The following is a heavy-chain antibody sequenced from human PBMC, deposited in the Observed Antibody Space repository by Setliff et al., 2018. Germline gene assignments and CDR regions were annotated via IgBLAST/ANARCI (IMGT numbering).Heavy chain of an antibody. CDR2: IHNNGRI. CDR3: ARAPQYTNYWYALSWFDP. V-gene: IGHV4-59*12. CDR1: GASITSYY. Sequence: SETLSLTCSVSGASITSYYWSWIRQPPGKGLEWIAYIHNNGRINYNPSLKSRVTISLDTSKNQFSLKLASMTAADTAIYYCARAPQYTNYWYALSWFDPWGQGTLVTVSS. J-gene: IGHJ5*02. D-gene: IGHD2-8*02.